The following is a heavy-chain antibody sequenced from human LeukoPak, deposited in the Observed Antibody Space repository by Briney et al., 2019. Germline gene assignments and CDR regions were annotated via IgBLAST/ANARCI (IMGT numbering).Heavy chain of an antibody. D-gene: IGHD3-9*01. J-gene: IGHJ4*02. Sequence: GGSLRLSCAASGFTFSSYGMHWVRQAPGKGLEWVAVIWYDGSNKYYADSVKGRFTISRDNSKNTLYLQMNSLRAEDTAVYYCARDQVPVLRYFGWLPAYYFDYWGQGTLVTVSS. CDR2: IWYDGSNK. CDR3: ARDQVPVLRYFGWLPAYYFDY. CDR1: GFTFSSYG. V-gene: IGHV3-33*01.